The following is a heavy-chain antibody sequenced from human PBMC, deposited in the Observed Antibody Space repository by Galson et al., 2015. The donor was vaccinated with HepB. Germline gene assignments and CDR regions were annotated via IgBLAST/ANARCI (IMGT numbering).Heavy chain of an antibody. J-gene: IGHJ4*02. D-gene: IGHD1-1*01. Sequence: TLSLTCTVSGGSISSGNYYWTWIRQHPVRGLEWIGFIHYSGYTYYNPSLKSRVTISVDMSKSQFSLRLSSVTAADTAVYYCAGNKPWKTRTAEGGYFDYWGQGTLVTVSS. V-gene: IGHV4-31*03. CDR3: AGNKPWKTRTAEGGYFDY. CDR1: GGSISSGNYY. CDR2: IHYSGYT.